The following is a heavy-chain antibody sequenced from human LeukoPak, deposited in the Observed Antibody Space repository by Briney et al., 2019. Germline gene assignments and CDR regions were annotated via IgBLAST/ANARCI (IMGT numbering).Heavy chain of an antibody. CDR1: GFTFSSYW. J-gene: IGHJ5*02. D-gene: IGHD6-19*01. CDR2: IKKDGSEK. V-gene: IGHV3-7*01. Sequence: PGGSLRLSCAASGFTFSSYWMSWVRQAPGKGLEWVANIKKDGSEKKYVDSVKGRFTISRDNAENSLYLQTNSLRAEDTAVYYCAREGGSGWYSGWFDPWGQGTLVTVSS. CDR3: AREGGSGWYSGWFDP.